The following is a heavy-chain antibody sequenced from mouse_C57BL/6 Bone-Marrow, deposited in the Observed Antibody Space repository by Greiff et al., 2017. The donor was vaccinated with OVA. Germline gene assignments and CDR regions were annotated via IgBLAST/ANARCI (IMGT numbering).Heavy chain of an antibody. D-gene: IGHD1-1*01. CDR1: GFSFTSYG. J-gene: IGHJ4*01. CDR3: ASSYYYGSEDYAMDY. V-gene: IGHV2-3*01. Sequence: QVQLQQSGPGLVAPSQSLSITCTVSGFSFTSYGVSWVRQPPGKGLEWLGVIWGDGSTNNHTALIYRLRISKDKSKSHFFLNLNSLQTDDTATYYCASSYYYGSEDYAMDYWGQGTSVTVSS. CDR2: IWGDGST.